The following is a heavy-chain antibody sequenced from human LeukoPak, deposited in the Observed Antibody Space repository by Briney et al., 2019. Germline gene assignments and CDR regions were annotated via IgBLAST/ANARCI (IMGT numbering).Heavy chain of an antibody. CDR2: ISSSGSTI. D-gene: IGHD2-15*01. CDR3: ARVLYCSGGSCSHYFDY. J-gene: IGHJ4*02. Sequence: GGSLRLSCAASGFTFSSYEINWVRQAPGKGLEWVSYISSSGSTIYYADSVKGRFTISRDNAKNSLYLQMNSLRAEDTAVYYCARVLYCSGGSCSHYFDYWGQGTLVTVSS. V-gene: IGHV3-48*03. CDR1: GFTFSSYE.